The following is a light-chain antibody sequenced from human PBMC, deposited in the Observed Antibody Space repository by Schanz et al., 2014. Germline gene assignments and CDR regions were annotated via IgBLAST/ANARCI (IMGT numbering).Light chain of an antibody. J-gene: IGLJ2*01. CDR1: SSNIGSNY. CDR2: SNN. CDR3: GAWDDSLSGVV. V-gene: IGLV1-47*02. Sequence: QSVLTQPPSASGTPGQRVTISCSGSSSNIGSNYVYWYQQLPGTAPKLLIYSNNQRPSGVPVRFSGSKSGTSASLAISGLRSEDEADYYCGAWDDSLSGVVFGGGTKVTVL.